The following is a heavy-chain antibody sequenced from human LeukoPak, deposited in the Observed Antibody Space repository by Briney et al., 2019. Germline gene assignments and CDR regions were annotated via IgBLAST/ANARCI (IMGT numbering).Heavy chain of an antibody. CDR2: ISSSSSYI. V-gene: IGHV3-21*01. Sequence: GGSLRPSCAASGFTFSSYSMNWVRQAPGKGLEWVSSISSSSSYIYYADSVKGRFTISRDNAKNSLYLQMNSLRAEDTAVYYCAREGYYDSRNSHQFDYWDQGTLVTVSS. CDR1: GFTFSSYS. J-gene: IGHJ4*02. D-gene: IGHD3-22*01. CDR3: AREGYYDSRNSHQFDY.